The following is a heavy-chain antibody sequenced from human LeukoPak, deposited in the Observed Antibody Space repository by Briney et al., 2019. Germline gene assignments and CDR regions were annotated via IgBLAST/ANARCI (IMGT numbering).Heavy chain of an antibody. Sequence: HPGGSLRLSCAASGFTLSNYDMSWVRQAPGKGLEWVSTLTGSTLTTYYADSVKGRFTISRGNSKNTLYLQMNSLRAEDTAVYYCAKVGGSGTYYDHWGQGTLVTVSS. J-gene: IGHJ4*02. CDR2: LTGSTLTT. CDR1: GFTLSNYD. D-gene: IGHD3-10*01. V-gene: IGHV3-23*01. CDR3: AKVGGSGTYYDH.